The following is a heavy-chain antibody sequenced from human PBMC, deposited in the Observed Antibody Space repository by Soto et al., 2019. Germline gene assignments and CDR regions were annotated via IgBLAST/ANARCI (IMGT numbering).Heavy chain of an antibody. V-gene: IGHV1-69*12. CDR3: ARDLGSGYDPGDY. CDR1: GDTFTIFA. Sequence: QVQLVQSGAEVKKPGSSVKVSCKASGDTFTIFAISWVRQAPGQGLEWMGGIIPTIGTTNHAQRFQGRITITGDESTGTAYMELSSLKSEDTAVYYCARDLGSGYDPGDYWGQGTLVTVSS. J-gene: IGHJ4*02. CDR2: IIPTIGTT. D-gene: IGHD5-12*01.